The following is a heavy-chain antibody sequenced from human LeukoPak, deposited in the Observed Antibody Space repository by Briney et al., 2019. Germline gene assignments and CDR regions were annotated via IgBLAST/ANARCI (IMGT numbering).Heavy chain of an antibody. J-gene: IGHJ4*02. CDR3: ARGEAVAGFGPLDY. Sequence: SETLSLTCTVSGGSISSYYWSWIRQPAGKGLEWIGRIYTSGSTNYNPSLKSRVTISVDTSKNQFSLELSSVTAADTAVYYCARGEAVAGFGPLDYWGQGTLVTVSS. CDR1: GGSISSYY. D-gene: IGHD6-19*01. CDR2: IYTSGST. V-gene: IGHV4-4*07.